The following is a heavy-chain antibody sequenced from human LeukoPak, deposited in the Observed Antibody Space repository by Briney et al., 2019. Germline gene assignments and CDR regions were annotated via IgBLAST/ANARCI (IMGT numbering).Heavy chain of an antibody. D-gene: IGHD3-10*01. CDR2: IYYSGST. Sequence: SETLSLTCTVSGGSISSSSYYWGWIRQPPGKGLEGIGSIYYSGSTYYNPSLKSRVTITVDTSKNQFSLKLSSVTAAGTAVYYCARHAYYGSGSYYFDYWGQGTLVTVSS. V-gene: IGHV4-39*07. CDR1: GGSISSSSYY. CDR3: ARHAYYGSGSYYFDY. J-gene: IGHJ4*02.